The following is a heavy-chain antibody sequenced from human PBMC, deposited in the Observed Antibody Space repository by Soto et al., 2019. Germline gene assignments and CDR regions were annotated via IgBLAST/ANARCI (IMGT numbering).Heavy chain of an antibody. CDR2: ISYDGSNK. V-gene: IGHV3-30-3*01. CDR1: GFTFSSYA. Sequence: QVQLVESGGGVVQPGRSLRLSCAASGFTFSSYAMHWVRQAPGKGLEWVAVISYDGSNKYHADSVKGRFTISRDNSKNTLYLQMNSLRAEDTAVYYCARVGRGYCSSTSCPFDYWGQGTLVTVSS. CDR3: ARVGRGYCSSTSCPFDY. D-gene: IGHD2-2*01. J-gene: IGHJ4*02.